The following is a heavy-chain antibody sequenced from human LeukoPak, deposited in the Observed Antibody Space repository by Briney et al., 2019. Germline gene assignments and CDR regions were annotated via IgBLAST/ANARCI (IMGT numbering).Heavy chain of an antibody. CDR1: GGSLSASY. CDR2: VFHTGST. CDR3: ARGPTGIFGY. D-gene: IGHD1-1*01. V-gene: IGHV4-34*01. J-gene: IGHJ4*02. Sequence: PSETLSLTCAVSGGSLSASYWSWIRRPPGKGLEWIGEVFHTGSTNYNPSLKSRVTISVDTSKDQFSLNLNSVTAADTAVYYCARGPTGIFGYWGQGILVTVSS.